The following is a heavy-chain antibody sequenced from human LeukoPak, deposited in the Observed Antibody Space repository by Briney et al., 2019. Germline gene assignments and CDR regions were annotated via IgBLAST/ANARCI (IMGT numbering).Heavy chain of an antibody. Sequence: GGSLRLSCAASGFTFSYYAMHWVRQAPGKGLEWVAVIWYDGSNKYYADSVKGRFTISRDNSKNTLYLQMNSLRAEDTAVYYCAREGLGIAAAGSFDYWGQGTLVTVSS. CDR3: AREGLGIAAAGSFDY. D-gene: IGHD6-13*01. V-gene: IGHV3-33*08. J-gene: IGHJ4*02. CDR2: IWYDGSNK. CDR1: GFTFSYYA.